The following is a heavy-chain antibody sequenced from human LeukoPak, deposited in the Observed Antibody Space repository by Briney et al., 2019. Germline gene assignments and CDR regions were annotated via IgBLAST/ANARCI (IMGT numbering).Heavy chain of an antibody. J-gene: IGHJ4*02. Sequence: GGSLRLSCAASGFTFSSYWMSWVRQAPGKGREWVANIKQDGSEKYYVDSVKGRFTISRDNAKNSLYLQMNSLRAEDAAVYYCARVAGYSSGWSHGPYDYWGQGTLVTVSS. CDR1: GFTFSSYW. D-gene: IGHD6-19*01. V-gene: IGHV3-7*01. CDR3: ARVAGYSSGWSHGPYDY. CDR2: IKQDGSEK.